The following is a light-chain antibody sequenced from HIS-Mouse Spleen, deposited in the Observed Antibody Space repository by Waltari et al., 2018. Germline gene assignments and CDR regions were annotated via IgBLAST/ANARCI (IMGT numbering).Light chain of an antibody. V-gene: IGLV2-14*01. J-gene: IGLJ1*01. CDR1: SSDVGGYNY. Sequence: QSALTQPASVSGSPGQSITISCTGTSSDVGGYNYVSWYQQHPGKAPKPMIYEVSNRPSWVSNRFSGSKSGNTASLTISGLQAEDEADYYCSSYTSSSTYVFGTGTKVTVL. CDR3: SSYTSSSTYV. CDR2: EVS.